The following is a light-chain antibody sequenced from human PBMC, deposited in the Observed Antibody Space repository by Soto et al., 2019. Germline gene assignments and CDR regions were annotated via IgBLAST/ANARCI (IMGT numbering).Light chain of an antibody. Sequence: QSVLPQPPSVSAAPGQRVTISCSGSTSNILNNFVSWYQHVPGRAPKLLIYANIKRPSGIPDRFSGSKPGTSATLDITGLQTEDEADYYCATWDTCLSAVVFGGGTKLTVL. CDR3: ATWDTCLSAVV. CDR2: ANI. CDR1: TSNILNNF. J-gene: IGLJ3*02. V-gene: IGLV1-51*01.